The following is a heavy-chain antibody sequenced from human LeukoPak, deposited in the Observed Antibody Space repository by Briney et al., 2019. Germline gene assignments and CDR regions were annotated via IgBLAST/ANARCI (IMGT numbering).Heavy chain of an antibody. D-gene: IGHD2-21*02. CDR1: GGSFSGYY. Sequence: PSETLSLTCAVYGGSFSGYYWSWIRQPPGKGLEWIGEINHSGSTNYNPSLKSRVTISVDTSKSQFSLKLSSVTAADMAVYYCARSKVPATGNWFDPWGQGTLVTVSS. J-gene: IGHJ5*02. V-gene: IGHV4-34*01. CDR3: ARSKVPATGNWFDP. CDR2: INHSGST.